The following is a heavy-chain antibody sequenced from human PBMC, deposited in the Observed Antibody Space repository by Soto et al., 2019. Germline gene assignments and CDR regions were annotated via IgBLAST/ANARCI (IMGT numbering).Heavy chain of an antibody. CDR3: TRSAYMDV. CDR1: GFTFSSYS. J-gene: IGHJ6*03. Sequence: GGALRLSCAASGFTFSSYSMNWVRQAPGKGLEWVSYISGSSSTIYYADSVKGRFTISRDNAKNSLYLQMNSLRAEDTAVYYATRSAYMDVWGKGTTVTVSS. D-gene: IGHD2-2*01. CDR2: ISGSSSTI. V-gene: IGHV3-48*01.